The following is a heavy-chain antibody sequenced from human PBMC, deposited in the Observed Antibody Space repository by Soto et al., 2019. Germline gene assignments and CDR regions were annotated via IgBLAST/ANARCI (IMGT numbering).Heavy chain of an antibody. CDR2: IVVGSGNT. D-gene: IGHD2-2*01. V-gene: IGHV1-58*02. Sequence: SVKVSCKASGFTFTSSAMQWVRQARGQRLEWIGWIVVGSGNTNYAQKFQERVTITRDMSTSTAYMELSSLRSEDTAVYYCAAVPHLGYCSSTSCPTNYYYYGMDVWG. CDR3: AAVPHLGYCSSTSCPTNYYYYGMDV. CDR1: GFTFTSSA. J-gene: IGHJ6*02.